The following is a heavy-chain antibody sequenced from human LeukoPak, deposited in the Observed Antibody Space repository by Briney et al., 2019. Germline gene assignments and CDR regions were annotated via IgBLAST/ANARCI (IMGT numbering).Heavy chain of an antibody. D-gene: IGHD3-16*02. V-gene: IGHV4-61*02. J-gene: IGHJ4*02. CDR2: IYTSGST. CDR3: ARHRGVILDY. Sequence: SETLSLTCTVSGGSISSGSYYWSWIRQPAGKGLEWIRRIYTSGSTNYNPSLKSRVTISVDTSKNQFSLKLSSVTAADTAVYYCARHRGVILDYWGQGTLVTVSS. CDR1: GGSISSGSYY.